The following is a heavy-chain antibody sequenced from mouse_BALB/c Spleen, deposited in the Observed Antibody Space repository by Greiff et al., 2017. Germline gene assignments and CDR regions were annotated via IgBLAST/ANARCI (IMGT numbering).Heavy chain of an antibody. CDR3: ARNYRYDEDY. CDR1: GYSITSGYY. J-gene: IGHJ2*01. Sequence: QSGPGLVKPSQSLSLTCSVTGYSITSGYYWNWIRQFPGNKLEWMGYISYDGSNNYNPSLKNRISITRDTSKNQFFLKLNSVTTEDTATYYCARNYRYDEDYWGQGTTLTVSS. V-gene: IGHV3-6*02. CDR2: ISYDGSN. D-gene: IGHD2-14*01.